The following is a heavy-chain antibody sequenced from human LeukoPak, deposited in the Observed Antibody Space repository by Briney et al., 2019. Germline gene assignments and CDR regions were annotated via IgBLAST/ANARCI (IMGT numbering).Heavy chain of an antibody. D-gene: IGHD3-10*01. J-gene: IGHJ6*03. Sequence: SETLSLTCTVSGGSISSYYWSWIRQPAGKGLEWIGRIYTSGSTNYNPSLKSRVTISVDTSKNQFSLKLSSVTAADTAVYYCARGNTYYYGSGSRYYYYYYMDVWGKGTTVTISS. CDR2: IYTSGST. CDR1: GGSISSYY. V-gene: IGHV4-4*07. CDR3: ARGNTYYYGSGSRYYYYYYMDV.